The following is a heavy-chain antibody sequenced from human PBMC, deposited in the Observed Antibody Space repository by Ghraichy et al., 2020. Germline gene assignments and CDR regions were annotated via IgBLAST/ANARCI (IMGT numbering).Heavy chain of an antibody. Sequence: GESLNISCKGSGYSFTSYWIGWVRQMPGKGLEWMGIIYPGDSDTRYSPSFQGQVTISADKSISTAYLQWSSLKASDTAMYYCARHPGQGSWYGNWFDPWGQGTLVTVSS. CDR2: IYPGDSDT. D-gene: IGHD6-13*01. V-gene: IGHV5-51*01. CDR3: ARHPGQGSWYGNWFDP. J-gene: IGHJ5*02. CDR1: GYSFTSYW.